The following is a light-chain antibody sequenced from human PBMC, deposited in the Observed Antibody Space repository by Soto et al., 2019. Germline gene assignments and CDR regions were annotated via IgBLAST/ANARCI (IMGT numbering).Light chain of an antibody. V-gene: IGKV1-39*01. CDR2: SAS. Sequence: DIQMTQSPSSLCASVGDSVTITCRASQPIMTYLTWYQQRPGKAPKLLIYSASTLQSGVPSRFSGGGSGTEFTLTISSLQPEDFATYYCQQSYSNPTYGPGTKVDLK. CDR1: QPIMTY. J-gene: IGKJ3*01. CDR3: QQSYSNPT.